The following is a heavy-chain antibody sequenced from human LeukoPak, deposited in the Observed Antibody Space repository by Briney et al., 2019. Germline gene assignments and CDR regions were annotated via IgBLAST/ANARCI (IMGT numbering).Heavy chain of an antibody. Sequence: SETLSLTCAVYGGSLSGYYWSWIRQPPGKGLEWIGEINHSGSTNYNPSLKSRVTISVDTSKNQFSLKLSSVTAADTAVYYCARGRGKRYSPFDYWGQGTPVTVSS. CDR2: INHSGST. J-gene: IGHJ4*02. D-gene: IGHD1-26*01. CDR1: GGSLSGYY. V-gene: IGHV4-34*01. CDR3: ARGRGKRYSPFDY.